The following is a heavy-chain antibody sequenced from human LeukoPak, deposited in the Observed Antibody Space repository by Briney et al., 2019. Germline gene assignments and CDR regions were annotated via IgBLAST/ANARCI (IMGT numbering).Heavy chain of an antibody. CDR3: ASILGYCSGGRCYAPHHFDI. CDR2: IIPIFGTA. J-gene: IGHJ3*02. D-gene: IGHD2-15*01. Sequence: SVKVSCKASGGTFSSYAISWVRQAPGQGLEWMGRIIPIFGTANYAQKFQGRVTITTDESTSTAYMELSSLRSEDTAVYYCASILGYCSGGRCYAPHHFDIWGQGTMVTVSS. CDR1: GGTFSSYA. V-gene: IGHV1-69*05.